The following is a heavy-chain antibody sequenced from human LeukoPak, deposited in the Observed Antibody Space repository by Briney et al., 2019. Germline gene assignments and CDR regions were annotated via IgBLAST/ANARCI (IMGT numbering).Heavy chain of an antibody. Sequence: GASVKVSCKASGYTFTSYGISWVRQAPGQGLEWMGWISAYNGNTIYAQKLQGRVTMTTDTSTSTAYMELRSLRSDDTAVYYCASSTFDDILTGYYNPTFDYWGQGTLVTVSS. J-gene: IGHJ4*02. CDR2: ISAYNGNT. CDR1: GYTFTSYG. D-gene: IGHD3-9*01. CDR3: ASSTFDDILTGYYNPTFDY. V-gene: IGHV1-18*01.